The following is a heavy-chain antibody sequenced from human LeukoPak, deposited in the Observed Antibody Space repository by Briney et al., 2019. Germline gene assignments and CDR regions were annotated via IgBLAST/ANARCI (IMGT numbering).Heavy chain of an antibody. J-gene: IGHJ3*02. CDR3: ARRNTVSGGGAFDI. D-gene: IGHD3-16*01. CDR1: GFTFDDYA. CDR2: ISGDGGST. V-gene: IGHV3-43*02. Sequence: GGSLRLSCAASGFTFDDYAMHWVRQAAGKGLEWVSLISGDGGSTYYADSVKGRFSISRHNSKNSLYLQMNSLRTEDTALYYCARRNTVSGGGAFDIWGQGTMVTVSS.